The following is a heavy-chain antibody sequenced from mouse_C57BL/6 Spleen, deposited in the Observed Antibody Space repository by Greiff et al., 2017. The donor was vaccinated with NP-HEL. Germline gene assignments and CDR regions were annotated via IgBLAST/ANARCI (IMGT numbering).Heavy chain of an antibody. CDR2: IDPSDSYT. CDR1: GYTFTSYW. V-gene: IGHV1-69*01. J-gene: IGHJ4*01. D-gene: IGHD2-4*01. Sequence: QVQLKQPGAELVMPGASVKLSCKASGYTFTSYWMHWVKQRPGQGLEWIGEIDPSDSYTNYNQKFKGKSTLTVDKTSSTAYMQLSSLTSEDSAVYYCARWGDYLYAMDYWGQGTSVTVSS. CDR3: ARWGDYLYAMDY.